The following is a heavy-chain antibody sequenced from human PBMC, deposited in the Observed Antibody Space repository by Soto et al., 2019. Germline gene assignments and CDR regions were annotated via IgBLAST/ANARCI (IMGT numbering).Heavy chain of an antibody. CDR3: AKGGGWVEIPAGAIVDY. J-gene: IGHJ4*02. CDR1: GFTFSNYG. CDR2: ISYDGSNK. D-gene: IGHD2-2*01. V-gene: IGHV3-30*18. Sequence: GSLRLSCGASGFTFSNYGMHWVRQAPGKGLEWVAVISYDGSNKYYADSVKGRFTISRDNSKNTLYLQMNSLRAEDTAMYYCAKGGGWVEIPAGAIVDYWGRRTLVTVSS.